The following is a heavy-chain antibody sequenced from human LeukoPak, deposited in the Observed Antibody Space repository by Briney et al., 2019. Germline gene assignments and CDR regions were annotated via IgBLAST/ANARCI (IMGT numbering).Heavy chain of an antibody. CDR3: ARNYYGSGYFY. D-gene: IGHD3-10*01. J-gene: IGHJ4*02. V-gene: IGHV3-7*01. CDR1: GFSISSHW. Sequence: GGSLRLSCVASGFSISSHWMSWVRQAPGKGLEWVASLKEDVSARNLVDSVKGRFTISTDNAKNSLYLQMNSLRAEDTAVYYCARNYYGSGYFYWGQGTLVTVSS. CDR2: LKEDVSAR.